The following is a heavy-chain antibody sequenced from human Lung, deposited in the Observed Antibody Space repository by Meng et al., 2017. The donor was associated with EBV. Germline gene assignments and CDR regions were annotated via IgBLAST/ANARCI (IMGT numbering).Heavy chain of an antibody. CDR3: ARGESIVDY. D-gene: IGHD2/OR15-2a*01. V-gene: IGHV1-18*01. Sequence: QVQLVQRGAEVKKLGASVKASCKAPGYTFAIYGISWVRQAPGQGLEWMGWSSAYNGNTNYAQKLQGRVTMTTGTSTSTAYMELRSLRSDDTAVYYCARGESIVDYWGQGTLVTVSS. J-gene: IGHJ4*02. CDR1: GYTFAIYG. CDR2: SSAYNGNT.